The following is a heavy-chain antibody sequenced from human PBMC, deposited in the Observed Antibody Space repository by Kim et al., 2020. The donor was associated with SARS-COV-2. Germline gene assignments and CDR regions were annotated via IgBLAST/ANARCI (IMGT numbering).Heavy chain of an antibody. CDR1: GFTFSDHY. J-gene: IGHJ4*02. CDR2: TRNKANSYTT. CDR3: ARLRSLVGASYFDY. V-gene: IGHV3-72*01. D-gene: IGHD1-26*01. Sequence: GGSLRLSCAASGFTFSDHYMDWVRQAPGKGLEWVGRTRNKANSYTTEYAASVKGRFTISRDDSKNSLYLQMNSLKTEDTAVYYCARLRSLVGASYFDYWGRGALVTVSS.